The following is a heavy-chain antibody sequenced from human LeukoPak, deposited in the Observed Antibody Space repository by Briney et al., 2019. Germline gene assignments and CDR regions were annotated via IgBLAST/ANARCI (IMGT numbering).Heavy chain of an antibody. CDR2: ISWNSGSI. D-gene: IGHD4-17*01. Sequence: GGSRRLSCAASGFTFDDYAMHWVRQAPGKGLEWVSGISWNSGSIGYADSVKGRFTISRDNAKNSLYLQMNSLRAEDTALYYCAKDSYGDYSWYFDYWGQGTLVTVSS. CDR1: GFTFDDYA. CDR3: AKDSYGDYSWYFDY. J-gene: IGHJ4*02. V-gene: IGHV3-9*01.